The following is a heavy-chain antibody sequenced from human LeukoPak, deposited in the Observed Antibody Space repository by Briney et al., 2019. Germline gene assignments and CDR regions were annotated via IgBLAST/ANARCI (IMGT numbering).Heavy chain of an antibody. V-gene: IGHV3-48*03. D-gene: IGHD3-9*01. CDR2: ISSSGSTI. CDR1: GFTFSSYE. Sequence: PGGSLRVSCAASGFTFSSYEMNWVRQAPGKGLEWVSYISSSGSTIYYADSVKGRFTISRDNAKNSLYLQMNSLRAEDTAVYYCARENAYYDILTGYYKPDYYGMDVWGQGTTVTVSS. J-gene: IGHJ6*02. CDR3: ARENAYYDILTGYYKPDYYGMDV.